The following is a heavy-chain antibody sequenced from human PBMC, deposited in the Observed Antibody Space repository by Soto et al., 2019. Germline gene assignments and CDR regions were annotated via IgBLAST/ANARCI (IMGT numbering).Heavy chain of an antibody. CDR1: GFAFSSYW. J-gene: IGHJ6*03. V-gene: IGHV3-74*01. CDR3: ARDGWDLEWLLRVYSYMDV. Sequence: EVQLVESGGGLVQPGGPLRLSCAVSGFAFSSYWMNWVRQTPGKGLVWVSRINSDGTSTAYADSVKGRFTISRDNAKDTLYLEMNSLRADDTAVYYCARDGWDLEWLLRVYSYMDVWGKGTTVTVSS. D-gene: IGHD3-3*01. CDR2: INSDGTST.